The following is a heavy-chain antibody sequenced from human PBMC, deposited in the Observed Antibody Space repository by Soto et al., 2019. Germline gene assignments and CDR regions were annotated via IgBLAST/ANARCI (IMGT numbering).Heavy chain of an antibody. D-gene: IGHD3-10*01. CDR3: AKDLSGAFDI. V-gene: IGHV3-23*01. J-gene: IGHJ3*02. Sequence: EVQLLESGGGLVHPGESLRLSCATSGFTFIIYAMSWVRQAPGKGLEWVSAASASNDNTYYADSVKGRFTISRDNSKNTLYLQMNSLRAEDTAIYYCAKDLSGAFDIWGQGTMVTVSS. CDR2: ASASNDNT. CDR1: GFTFIIYA.